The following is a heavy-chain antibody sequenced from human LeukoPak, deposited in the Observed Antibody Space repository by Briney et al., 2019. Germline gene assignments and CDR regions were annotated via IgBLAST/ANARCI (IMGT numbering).Heavy chain of an antibody. V-gene: IGHV3-74*01. CDR2: INSDGSST. D-gene: IGHD3-3*01. CDR3: ARDRHYDFWSGLSPYSIYYGMDV. CDR1: GFTFSSYW. Sequence: PGGSLRLSCAVSGFTFSSYWMHWVRQAPGKGLVWVSRINSDGSSTSYADSVKGRFTISRDNAKNTLYLQMNSLRAEDTAVYYCARDRHYDFWSGLSPYSIYYGMDVWGQGARLTVSS. J-gene: IGHJ6*02.